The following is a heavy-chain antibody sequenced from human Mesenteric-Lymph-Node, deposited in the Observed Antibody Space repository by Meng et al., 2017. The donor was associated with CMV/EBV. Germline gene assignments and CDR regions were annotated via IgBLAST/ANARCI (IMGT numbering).Heavy chain of an antibody. CDR2: IYYSGST. V-gene: IGHV4-39*01. Sequence: QLQLQESGQGLVKPSETLSRTCTVSGGSISSSSYYWGWIRQPPGKGLEWIGSIYYSGSTYYNPSLKSRVTISVDTSKNQFSLKLSSVTAADTAVYYCARPHYYGSGSSPWFDPGAREPWSPSPQ. CDR3: ARPHYYGSGSSPWFDP. J-gene: IGHJ5*02. CDR1: GGSISSSSYY. D-gene: IGHD3-10*01.